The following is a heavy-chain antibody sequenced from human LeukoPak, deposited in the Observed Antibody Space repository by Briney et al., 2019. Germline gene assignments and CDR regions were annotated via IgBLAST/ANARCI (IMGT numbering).Heavy chain of an antibody. D-gene: IGHD5-18*01. Sequence: ASAKVSCKASSYTFTSYGISWVRQAPGQGLEWMGWISAYDGNTNYAQKLQGRVTMTTDTSTSTAYMELRSLRSDDTAVYYCARDFPPHGAMAQSDYWGQGTLVTVSS. V-gene: IGHV1-18*01. CDR3: ARDFPPHGAMAQSDY. J-gene: IGHJ4*02. CDR2: ISAYDGNT. CDR1: SYTFTSYG.